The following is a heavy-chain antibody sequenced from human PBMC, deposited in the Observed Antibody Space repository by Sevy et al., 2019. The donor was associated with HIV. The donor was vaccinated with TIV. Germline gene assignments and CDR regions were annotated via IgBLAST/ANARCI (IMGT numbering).Heavy chain of an antibody. Sequence: QPGGSLRLSCAASGFTFSSYAMHWVRQAPGKGLEWVAVISYDGSNKYYADSVKGRFTISRDNSKNTLYLQMNSLRAEDTAVYYCARGGAYCSGGSCYDYWYFDLWGRGTLVTVSS. CDR2: ISYDGSNK. CDR1: GFTFSSYA. J-gene: IGHJ2*01. D-gene: IGHD2-15*01. V-gene: IGHV3-30-3*01. CDR3: ARGGAYCSGGSCYDYWYFDL.